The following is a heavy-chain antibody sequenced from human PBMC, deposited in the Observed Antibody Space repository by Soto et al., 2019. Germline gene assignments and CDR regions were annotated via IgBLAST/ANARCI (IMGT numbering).Heavy chain of an antibody. V-gene: IGHV1-69*06. CDR3: TKSGGSRALDY. D-gene: IGHD3-16*01. CDR2: IIPIFGTA. CDR1: GVTFSSYA. J-gene: IGHJ4*02. Sequence: SVKLPCKAPGVTFSSYALSWARQAPGQGLEWMGGIIPIFGTANYAQKFQGRVTITADKSTSTAYMELSSLRSEDTAVYYCTKSGGSRALDYWGQGTLVTVSS.